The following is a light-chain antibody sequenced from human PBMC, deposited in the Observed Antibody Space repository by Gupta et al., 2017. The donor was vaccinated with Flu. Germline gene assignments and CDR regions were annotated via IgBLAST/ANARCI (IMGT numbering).Light chain of an antibody. Sequence: DIQMTQSPSSLSASVGDRVTITCQATQDIKNYLNWYQQKPGKAPKLLIYDASNLETGVPSRFSGSGSGTDFTVTISSLQPEDIATYYCQQYDKLPRTFGGGTGVEIK. CDR1: QDIKNY. CDR2: DAS. CDR3: QQYDKLPRT. J-gene: IGKJ4*01. V-gene: IGKV1-33*01.